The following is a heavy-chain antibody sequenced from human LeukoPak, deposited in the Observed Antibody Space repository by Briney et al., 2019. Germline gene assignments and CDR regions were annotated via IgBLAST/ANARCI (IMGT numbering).Heavy chain of an antibody. Sequence: GGSLRLSCAASGFTFSSYGMHWVRQAPGKGLEWVAVISYDGSNQYYADSVKGRFTISRDNSKNTLYLQMNSLRADDTAVYYCARGCTGGSGWYYFDYWGQGTLVTVSS. CDR1: GFTFSSYG. CDR2: ISYDGSNQ. J-gene: IGHJ4*02. D-gene: IGHD6-19*01. V-gene: IGHV3-30*03. CDR3: ARGCTGGSGWYYFDY.